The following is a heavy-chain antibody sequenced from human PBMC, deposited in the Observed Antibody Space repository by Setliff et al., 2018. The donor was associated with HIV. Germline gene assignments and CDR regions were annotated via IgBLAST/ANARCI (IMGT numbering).Heavy chain of an antibody. CDR3: ARDDPAGVYYIDV. D-gene: IGHD3-10*01. CDR1: GFTLSLYE. Sequence: PGGSLRLSCAAFGFTLSLYEMNWVRQAPGKGLEWVSYMTASGSKIYYADSVKGRFTISRDNAKNSLYLQMNSLRADDTAIYYCARDDPAGVYYIDVWGKGTTVTVSS. CDR2: MTASGSKI. V-gene: IGHV3-48*03. J-gene: IGHJ6*03.